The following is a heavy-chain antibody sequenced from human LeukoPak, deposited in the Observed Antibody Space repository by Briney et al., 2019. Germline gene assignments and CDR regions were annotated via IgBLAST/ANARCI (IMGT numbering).Heavy chain of an antibody. V-gene: IGHV2-5*08. CDR3: AHRGGTSSEFDF. D-gene: IGHD1-1*01. CDR1: GGSISSFS. CDR2: IYWDDEK. J-gene: IGHJ4*02. Sequence: TLSLTCTVSGGSISSFSWSWIRQPPGKALEWLAFIYWDDEKRYSPSLKSRLTISKDTSKNQVVLTMTNMDPVDTATYYCAHRGGTSSEFDFWGQGTLSPSPQ.